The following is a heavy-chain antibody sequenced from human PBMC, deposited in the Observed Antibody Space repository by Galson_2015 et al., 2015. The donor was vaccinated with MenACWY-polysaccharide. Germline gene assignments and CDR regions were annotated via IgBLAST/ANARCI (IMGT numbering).Heavy chain of an antibody. CDR2: IKGDGSVK. CDR1: GFTFSKYW. V-gene: IGHV3-7*01. Sequence: SLRLSCAASGFTFSKYWMSWVRQAPGKGLEWVANIKGDGSVKNYVDSVRGRFTISSDDATNSVFLQMNSLTGEDTAVYFCARSWFGEEDAFDTWGQGTMDTVST. CDR3: ARSWFGEEDAFDT. D-gene: IGHD3-10*01. J-gene: IGHJ3*02.